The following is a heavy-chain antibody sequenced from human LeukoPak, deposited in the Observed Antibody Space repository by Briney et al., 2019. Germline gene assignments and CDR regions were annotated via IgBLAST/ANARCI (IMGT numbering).Heavy chain of an antibody. J-gene: IGHJ5*02. CDR3: ARGRGSGHKENWFDP. Sequence: AAVKVSCKASGYTFTTYDINWVRQATGQGLEWMGWMNPNSGNTGYTQKFQGRVTMTRNTSISTAYMELSSLRSEDTAVYYCARGRGSGHKENWFDPWGQGTLVTVSS. V-gene: IGHV1-8*01. CDR2: MNPNSGNT. CDR1: GYTFTTYD. D-gene: IGHD6-19*01.